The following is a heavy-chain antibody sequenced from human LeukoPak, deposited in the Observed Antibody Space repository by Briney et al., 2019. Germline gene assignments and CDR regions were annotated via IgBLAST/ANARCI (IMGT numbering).Heavy chain of an antibody. Sequence: GGSLRLSCAASGFTFGYYGLSWVRQAPGKGLEWVSGFGHNGDITYSDSVKGRFTISRDNSKNTLFLQMNSLRADDTAVYFCAKQAGWGAYFSFLPFDFWGRGTLVTVSS. D-gene: IGHD3-3*01. J-gene: IGHJ4*02. V-gene: IGHV3-23*01. CDR1: GFTFGYYG. CDR3: AKQAGWGAYFSFLPFDF. CDR2: FGHNGDIT.